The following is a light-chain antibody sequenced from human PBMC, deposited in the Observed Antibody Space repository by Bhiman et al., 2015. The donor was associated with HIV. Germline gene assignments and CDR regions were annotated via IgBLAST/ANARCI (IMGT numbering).Light chain of an antibody. V-gene: IGLV2-14*03. Sequence: QSALTQPASLSGSPGQSITISCTGTSSDVGGYKYVSWYQQHPGKAPKLMIYDVSNRPSGVSNRFSGSKSGNTASLTISGLQAEDEADYYCSSLTSSLSYVFGIGTNVTVL. J-gene: IGLJ1*01. CDR2: DVS. CDR1: SSDVGGYKY. CDR3: SSLTSSLSYV.